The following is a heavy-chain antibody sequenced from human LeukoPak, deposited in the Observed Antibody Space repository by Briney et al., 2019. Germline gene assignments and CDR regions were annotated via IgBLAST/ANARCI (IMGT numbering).Heavy chain of an antibody. V-gene: IGHV1-18*01. D-gene: IGHD2-15*01. CDR3: ARFLDPRYCSGGSCYSDY. CDR2: ISAYNGNT. Sequence: ASVKVSCKASGYTFTSYGISWVRQAPGQGLEWMGWISAYNGNTNYAQKLQGRVTMTTDTSTSTAYMELRSLRSDGTAVYYCARFLDPRYCSGGSCYSDYWGQGTLVTVSS. CDR1: GYTFTSYG. J-gene: IGHJ4*02.